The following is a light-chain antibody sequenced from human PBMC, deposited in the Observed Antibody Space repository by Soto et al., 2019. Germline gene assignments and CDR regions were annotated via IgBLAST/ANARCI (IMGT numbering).Light chain of an antibody. CDR1: TSNIGNNY. CDR3: GKWDSSLTTVI. CDR2: DNN. V-gene: IGLV1-51*01. J-gene: IGLJ2*01. Sequence: QSVLTQPPSVSAARGQTVTISCSGSTSNIGNNYVSWYQQLPGTAPKLLIYDNNNRPSGIPDRFSGSKSGTSATLDITGLQTGDEADYYCGKWDSSLTTVIFGGGTKLTVL.